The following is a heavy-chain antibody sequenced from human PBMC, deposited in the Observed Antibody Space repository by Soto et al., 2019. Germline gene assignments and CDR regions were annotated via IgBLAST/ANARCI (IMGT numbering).Heavy chain of an antibody. Sequence: EVQLLESGGDLVQPGGSLRLSCAASGFTFSSSAMNWVRQAPGKGLEWVSAISGSGGSTYYADSVKGRFTISRDNSKNTLYLQMYSLRAEDTAVYYCAKAPVIAASVVPPGYWGQGTLVTVSS. V-gene: IGHV3-23*01. CDR3: AKAPVIAASVVPPGY. D-gene: IGHD6-13*01. J-gene: IGHJ4*02. CDR1: GFTFSSSA. CDR2: ISGSGGST.